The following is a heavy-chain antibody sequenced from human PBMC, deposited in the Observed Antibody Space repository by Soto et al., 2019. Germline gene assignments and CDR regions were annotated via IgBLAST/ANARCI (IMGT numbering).Heavy chain of an antibody. Sequence: QVQLVQSGAEVKKPGASVKVSCKASGYTFTSYAMHWVRQAPGQRLEWMGWINAGNGNTKYSQKFQGRVTITRDTSASTAYMELSSLRSEDTAVYYCARDKVAAAGHFDYWGHGTLVTVSS. D-gene: IGHD6-13*01. V-gene: IGHV1-3*01. CDR2: INAGNGNT. J-gene: IGHJ4*01. CDR3: ARDKVAAAGHFDY. CDR1: GYTFTSYA.